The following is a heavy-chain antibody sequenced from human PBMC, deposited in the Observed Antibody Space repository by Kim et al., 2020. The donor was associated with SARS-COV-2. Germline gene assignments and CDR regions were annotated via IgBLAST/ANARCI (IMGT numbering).Heavy chain of an antibody. CDR2: IYYSGST. CDR1: GGSISNYY. D-gene: IGHD6-13*01. J-gene: IGHJ4*02. CDR3: ARVRRIATAGPDFYSFDF. V-gene: IGHV4-59*13. Sequence: SETLSLTCTVSGGSISNYYWSWIRPPPGKGLEWVGYIYYSGSTNYNPSLQTRVTISVDTSRNQFSLRLTSVTAADTAVDYCARVRRIATAGPDFYSFDFWGQGTLVTVSS.